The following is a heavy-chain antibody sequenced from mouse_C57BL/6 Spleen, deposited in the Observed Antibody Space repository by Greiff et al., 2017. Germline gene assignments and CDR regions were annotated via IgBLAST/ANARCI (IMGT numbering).Heavy chain of an antibody. D-gene: IGHD1-1*01. V-gene: IGHV14-2*01. Sequence: VQLQQSGAELVKPGASVKLSCTASGFNIKDYYMHWVKQRAEQGLEWIGRIDPEDGAPKYAPKFPGKATITADTSSNTAYLPLSRLTSEDTAVYYFALYYYGISAMDYWCQGTSVTVSS. CDR1: GFNIKDYY. CDR3: ALYYYGISAMDY. CDR2: IDPEDGAP. J-gene: IGHJ4*01.